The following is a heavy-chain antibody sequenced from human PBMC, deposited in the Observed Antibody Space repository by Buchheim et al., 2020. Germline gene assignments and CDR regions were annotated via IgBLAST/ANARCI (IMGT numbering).Heavy chain of an antibody. CDR3: AKRPGSGYSYGYYFDY. V-gene: IGHV3-23*01. D-gene: IGHD5-18*01. J-gene: IGHJ4*02. Sequence: EVQLLESGGGLVQPGGSLRLSCAASGFTFSSYAMSWVRQAPGKGLEWVSAISGSGGSTYYADSVKGRFTIPRYNSKNLLYLQMNSLRAEDTAVYYCAKRPGSGYSYGYYFDYWGQGTL. CDR2: ISGSGGST. CDR1: GFTFSSYA.